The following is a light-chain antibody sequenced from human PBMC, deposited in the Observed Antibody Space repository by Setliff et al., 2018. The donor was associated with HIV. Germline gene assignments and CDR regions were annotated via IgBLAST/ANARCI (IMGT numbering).Light chain of an antibody. J-gene: IGLJ1*01. CDR2: DVS. CDR3: SSYAGSNKGV. CDR1: SSDVGGYNY. V-gene: IGLV2-14*01. Sequence: QSVLTQPASVSGSPGQSITISCTGTSSDVGGYNYVSWYQQHPGRAPKLMIYDVSKRPSGVSNRFPGSKSGNTASLTVSGLQAEDEADYYCSSYAGSNKGVFGTGTKVTVL.